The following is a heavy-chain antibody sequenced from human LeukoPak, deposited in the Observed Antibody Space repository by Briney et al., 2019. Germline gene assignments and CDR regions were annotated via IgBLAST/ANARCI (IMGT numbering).Heavy chain of an antibody. CDR3: ARVAAMVTWDYYYYMDV. D-gene: IGHD5-18*01. Sequence: GASVKVSCKASGYTFTSYGLSWVRQAPGQGLEWMGWISGYNGNTNYAQNFQGKVTMTTDTSTTTAYMELRSLRSDDTAVYYCARVAAMVTWDYYYYMDVWGKGTTVTVSS. CDR1: GYTFTSYG. J-gene: IGHJ6*03. V-gene: IGHV1-18*01. CDR2: ISGYNGNT.